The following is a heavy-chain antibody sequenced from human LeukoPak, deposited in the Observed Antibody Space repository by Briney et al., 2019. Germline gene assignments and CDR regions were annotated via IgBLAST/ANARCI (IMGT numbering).Heavy chain of an antibody. CDR2: IYYSGST. CDR1: GGSISSSSYY. CDR3: ARGFGRDGSGNHDY. J-gene: IGHJ4*02. Sequence: SETLSLTCTVSGGSISSSSYYWGWIRQPPGKGLEWIGSIYYSGSTYYNPSLKSRVTISVDTSKNQFSLKLSSVTAADTAVYYCARGFGRDGSGNHDYWGQGTLVTVSS. V-gene: IGHV4-39*07. D-gene: IGHD3-10*01.